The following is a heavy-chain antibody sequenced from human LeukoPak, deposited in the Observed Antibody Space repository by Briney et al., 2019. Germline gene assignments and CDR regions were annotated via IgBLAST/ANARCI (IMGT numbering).Heavy chain of an antibody. CDR3: AKQSSELRYFDWSYGMDV. CDR2: IYNSGTT. J-gene: IGHJ6*02. V-gene: IGHV4-59*08. CDR1: GGSISGYY. Sequence: PSETLSLTCTVSGGSISGYYWTWIRQPPGKGLEWVANIYNSGTTYYNPSLKSRVTISVDTSKNQFSLKLSSVTAADTAVYYCAKQSSELRYFDWSYGMDVWGQGTTVTVSS. D-gene: IGHD3-9*01.